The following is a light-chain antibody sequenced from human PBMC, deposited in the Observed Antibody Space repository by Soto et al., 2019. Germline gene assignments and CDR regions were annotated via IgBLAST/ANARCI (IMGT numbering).Light chain of an antibody. J-gene: IGKJ2*01. Sequence: DIQLTQSPSFLSASVGDRVTITCRASQDISSYLAWYQQKPGNAPKLLIYAASTLQSGVPLRFSGSGSGAEFTLTISSLQPEDFATYYCQHLNHYPYTFGQGTKLEIK. CDR2: AAS. V-gene: IGKV1-9*01. CDR1: QDISSY. CDR3: QHLNHYPYT.